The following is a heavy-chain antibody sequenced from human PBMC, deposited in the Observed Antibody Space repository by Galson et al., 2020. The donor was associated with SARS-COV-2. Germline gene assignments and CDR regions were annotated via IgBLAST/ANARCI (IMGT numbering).Heavy chain of an antibody. Sequence: GGSLRLSCAASGFTFSSYSMNWVRQAPGKGLEWVSSISSSSSYIYYADSVKGRFTISRANAKNSLYLQMNSLRAEDTAVYYCARESGGGSDCGEHDAVDSWGQGTMVTVSS. V-gene: IGHV3-21*01. CDR2: ISSSSSYI. CDR3: ARESGGGSDCGEHDAVDS. D-gene: IGHD1-26*01. CDR1: GFTFSSYS. J-gene: IGHJ3*02.